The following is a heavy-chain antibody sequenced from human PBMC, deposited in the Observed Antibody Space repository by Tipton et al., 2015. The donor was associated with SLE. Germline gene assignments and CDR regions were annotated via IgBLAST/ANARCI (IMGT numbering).Heavy chain of an antibody. V-gene: IGHV4-39*07. CDR2: IYYSGST. CDR3: ARALQNYFDY. CDR1: GGSISSSSYY. J-gene: IGHJ4*02. Sequence: GLVKPSETLSLTCTVSGGSISSSSYYWGWIRQPPGKGLEWIGNIYYSGSTYYNPSLKSRVTISIDTSKNQFSLKLSSVTAADTAVYYCARALQNYFDYWGQGTLVTFSS.